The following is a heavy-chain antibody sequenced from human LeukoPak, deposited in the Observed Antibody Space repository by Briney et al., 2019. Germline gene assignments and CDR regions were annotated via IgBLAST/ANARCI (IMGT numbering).Heavy chain of an antibody. Sequence: GGSLRLSCAASGFTFDDYAMHWVRQAPGKGLEWVSLISGDGGSTYYADSVKGRFTISRDNSKNSLYLQMSSLRTEDTALYYCAKDGCSSTSCPSMSYYYYMDVWGKGTTVTVSS. CDR3: AKDGCSSTSCPSMSYYYYMDV. J-gene: IGHJ6*03. D-gene: IGHD2-2*01. V-gene: IGHV3-43*02. CDR2: ISGDGGST. CDR1: GFTFDDYA.